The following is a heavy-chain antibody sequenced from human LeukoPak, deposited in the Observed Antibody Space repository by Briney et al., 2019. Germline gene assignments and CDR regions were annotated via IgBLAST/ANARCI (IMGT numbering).Heavy chain of an antibody. CDR1: GGTFSSYA. Sequence: GSSVKVSCKASGGTFSSYAISWVRQAPGQGLEWMGRIIPIFGTANYAQKFQGRVTITTDESTSTAYMELSSLRSEDTAVYYCARDLGVVGATTRFDPRGQGTLVTVSS. CDR2: IIPIFGTA. J-gene: IGHJ5*02. V-gene: IGHV1-69*05. D-gene: IGHD1-26*01. CDR3: ARDLGVVGATTRFDP.